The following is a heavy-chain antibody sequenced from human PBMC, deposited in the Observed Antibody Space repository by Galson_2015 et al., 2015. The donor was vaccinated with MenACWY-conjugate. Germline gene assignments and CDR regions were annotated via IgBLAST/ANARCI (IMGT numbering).Heavy chain of an antibody. Sequence: SLRLGCTVSGFTFRNYWMTWARQAAGKGLEWVASIKKDGSEKYYVDSVKVRFTISRDNTKNSMHLEMDRLRAEDTAVYYCARGLYGMDVWGQGTTVTASS. V-gene: IGHV3-7*03. CDR3: ARGLYGMDV. CDR1: GFTFRNYW. CDR2: IKKDGSEK. J-gene: IGHJ6*02.